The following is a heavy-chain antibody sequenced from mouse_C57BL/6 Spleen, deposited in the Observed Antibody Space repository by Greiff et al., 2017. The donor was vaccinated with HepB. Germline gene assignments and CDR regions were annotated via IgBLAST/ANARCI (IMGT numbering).Heavy chain of an antibody. D-gene: IGHD1-1*01. J-gene: IGHJ3*01. Sequence: VQLKQSGAELVRPGASVKLSCTASGFNIKDDYMHWVKQRPEQGLEWIGWIDPENGDTEYASKFQGKATITADTSSNTAYLQLSSLTSEDTAVYYCTTSTTVVAKAAYWGQGTLVTVSA. CDR3: TTSTTVVAKAAY. CDR1: GFNIKDDY. V-gene: IGHV14-4*01. CDR2: IDPENGDT.